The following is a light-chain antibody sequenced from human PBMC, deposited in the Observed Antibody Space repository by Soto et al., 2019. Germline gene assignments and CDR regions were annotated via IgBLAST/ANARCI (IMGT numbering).Light chain of an antibody. CDR1: QSVSSSC. Sequence: EIVLTQSPGTLSLSPGERATLSCRASQSVSSSCLAWYQQKPGQAPRLLISGASSRATGIPDRFSGSGSGTDFTLTISRLEPEDFAVYYCHQYVNWPKTFGHGTKV. J-gene: IGKJ1*01. V-gene: IGKV3-20*01. CDR3: HQYVNWPKT. CDR2: GAS.